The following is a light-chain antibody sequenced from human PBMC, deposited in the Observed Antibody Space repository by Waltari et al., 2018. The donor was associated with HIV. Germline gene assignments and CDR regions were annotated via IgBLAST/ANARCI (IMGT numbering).Light chain of an antibody. CDR2: LGS. V-gene: IGKV2-28*01. J-gene: IGKJ2*01. CDR1: QRQPQRKGYKY. CDR3: MQALQTPHK. Sequence: DIVMPQSPLSLPVTPGEPASISCSPRQRQPQRKGYKYLDCALQKPGQSAHLRVYLGSTRASGVPDRFSGRGAGTDFTLKISRVEAVDVGVYYCMQALQTPHKFGQGTKLEIK.